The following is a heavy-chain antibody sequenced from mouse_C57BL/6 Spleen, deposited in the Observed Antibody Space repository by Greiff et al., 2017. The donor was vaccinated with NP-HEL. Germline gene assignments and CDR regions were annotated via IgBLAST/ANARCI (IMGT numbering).Heavy chain of an antibody. J-gene: IGHJ1*03. V-gene: IGHV10-3*01. CDR2: IRSKSSNYAT. CDR3: VRDGEYGWYFDV. D-gene: IGHD5-1*01. CDR1: GFTFNTYA. Sequence: EVQRVESGGGLVQPKGSLKLSCAASGFTFNTYAMHWVRQAPGKGLEWVARIRSKSSNYATYYAGSVKDRFTISRDDSQSMLYLQMNNLKTEDTAMYYCVRDGEYGWYFDVWGTGTTVTVSS.